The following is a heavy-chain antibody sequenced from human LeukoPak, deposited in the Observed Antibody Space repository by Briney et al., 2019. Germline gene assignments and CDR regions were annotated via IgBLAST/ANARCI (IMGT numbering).Heavy chain of an antibody. D-gene: IGHD1-26*01. Sequence: SETLSLTCTVSGGSISSSYWSWIRQPPGKGLEWIGYIYYTGSTTYNPSLKSRVTISVDTSKNQFSLKLRSVTAADTAVYYCARDGRGSYFHYWGQGTLVTVSS. V-gene: IGHV4-59*01. CDR3: ARDGRGSYFHY. CDR1: GGSISSSY. CDR2: IYYTGST. J-gene: IGHJ4*02.